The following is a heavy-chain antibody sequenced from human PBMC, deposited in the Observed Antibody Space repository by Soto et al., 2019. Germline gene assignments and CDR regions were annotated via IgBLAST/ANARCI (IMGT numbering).Heavy chain of an antibody. CDR1: GYTFTGYC. Sequence: ASVKVSCKASGYTFTGYCMHWVRQAPGQGLEWMGWINPNSGGTNYAQKFQGRVTMTRDTSISTAYMELSRLRSDDTAVYYCASRRLLWFGESSSSYNYYYGMDVWGQGTTVTVSS. D-gene: IGHD3-10*01. J-gene: IGHJ6*02. V-gene: IGHV1-2*02. CDR2: INPNSGGT. CDR3: ASRRLLWFGESSSSYNYYYGMDV.